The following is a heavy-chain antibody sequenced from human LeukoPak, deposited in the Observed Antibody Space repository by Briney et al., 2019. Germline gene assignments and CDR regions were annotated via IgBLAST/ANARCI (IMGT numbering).Heavy chain of an antibody. D-gene: IGHD6-13*01. CDR1: GGSISIYY. CDR2: INHSGST. J-gene: IGHJ1*01. CDR3: ALSSSSWYRDFQH. V-gene: IGHV4-34*01. Sequence: SETLSLTCTVSGGSISIYYWSWIRQPPGKGPEWIGEINHSGSTNYNPSLKSRVTISVDTSKNQFSLKLSSVTAADTAVYYCALSSSSWYRDFQHWGQGTLVTVSS.